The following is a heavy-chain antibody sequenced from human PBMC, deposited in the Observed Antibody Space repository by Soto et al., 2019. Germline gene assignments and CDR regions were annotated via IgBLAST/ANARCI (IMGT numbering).Heavy chain of an antibody. V-gene: IGHV3-30-3*01. CDR2: ISYDGSNK. CDR3: ARGDREDIAVVVGVRPGEYGVDV. Sequence: QVQLVESGGGVVQPGRSLRLSCAASGFTFRNYAMHWVRQAPGKGLECVAVISYDGSNKFYRDYVKGRFTISRDNSKNTLYLRINSLRDEDTAVYYCARGDREDIAVVVGVRPGEYGVDVWGQGTTVTVSS. D-gene: IGHD2-15*01. CDR1: GFTFRNYA. J-gene: IGHJ6*02.